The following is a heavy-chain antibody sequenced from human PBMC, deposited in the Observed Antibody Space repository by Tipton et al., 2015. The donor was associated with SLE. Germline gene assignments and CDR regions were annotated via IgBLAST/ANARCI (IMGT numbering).Heavy chain of an antibody. CDR1: GGSISSYY. V-gene: IGHV4-59*01. CDR2: IYYSGST. J-gene: IGHJ6*02. CDR3: ARDLRFGNGLWLLTGYGVDI. Sequence: LRLSCTVSGGSISSYYWSWIRQPPGKGLEWIGYIYYSGSTNYNPSLKSRVTISVDTSKNQFSLKLSSVTAADTAVYYCARDLRFGNGLWLLTGYGVDIWGQGTTVTVSS. D-gene: IGHD4/OR15-4a*01.